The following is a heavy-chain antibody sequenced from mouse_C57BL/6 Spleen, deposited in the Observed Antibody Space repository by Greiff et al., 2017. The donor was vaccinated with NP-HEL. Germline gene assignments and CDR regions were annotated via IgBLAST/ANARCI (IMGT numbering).Heavy chain of an antibody. CDR2: INPSTGGT. CDR1: GYSFTGYY. J-gene: IGHJ3*01. D-gene: IGHD3-2*02. Sequence: EVQLQQSGPELVKPGASVKISCKASGYSFTGYYMHWVKQSSEKSLEWIGEINPSTGGTSYNQKFKGKATLTVDKSSSTAYMQLKSLTSEDSAVYYWAPRDSSGGFAYWGQGTLVTVSA. CDR3: APRDSSGGFAY. V-gene: IGHV1-43*01.